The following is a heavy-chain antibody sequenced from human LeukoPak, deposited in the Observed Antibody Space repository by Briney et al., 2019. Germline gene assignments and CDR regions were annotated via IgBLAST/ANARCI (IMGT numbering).Heavy chain of an antibody. V-gene: IGHV3-30*02. Sequence: GGSLRLSCAASGLTFSSYGMHWVRQAPGKGLEWVAFIRYDGSNKYYADSVKGRFTISRDNSKNTLYLQMNSLRAEDTAVYYCARTRGSPRPVGFTIFGVVIPGAFDIWGQGTMVTVSS. CDR2: IRYDGSNK. CDR1: GLTFSSYG. J-gene: IGHJ3*02. D-gene: IGHD3-3*01. CDR3: ARTRGSPRPVGFTIFGVVIPGAFDI.